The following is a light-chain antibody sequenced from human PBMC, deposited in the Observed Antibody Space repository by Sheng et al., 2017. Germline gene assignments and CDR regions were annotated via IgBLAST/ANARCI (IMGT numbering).Light chain of an antibody. CDR3: QVWDSSSDHWV. CDR1: NIASKS. J-gene: IGLJ3*02. V-gene: IGLV3-21*04. Sequence: SYVLTQPPSVSVAPGKTARITCGGNNIASKSVHWYQQKPGQVPERFSGSNSGNTATLTISRVEAGDEADYYCQVWDSSSDHWVFGGGTKLTVL.